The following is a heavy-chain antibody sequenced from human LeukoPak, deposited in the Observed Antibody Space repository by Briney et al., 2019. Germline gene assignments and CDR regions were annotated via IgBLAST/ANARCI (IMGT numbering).Heavy chain of an antibody. V-gene: IGHV3-23*01. CDR2: ISDSGGST. J-gene: IGHJ6*03. CDR1: GFTFSSYA. Sequence: PGGSLGLSCAASGFTFSSYAMSWVRQAPGKGLEWVSTISDSGGSTYYADSVKGRFTISRDNSKNTLYLQMNSLRAEDTAVYYCAKDFPSWYYYMDVWGKGTTVTVSS. CDR3: AKDFPSWYYYMDV.